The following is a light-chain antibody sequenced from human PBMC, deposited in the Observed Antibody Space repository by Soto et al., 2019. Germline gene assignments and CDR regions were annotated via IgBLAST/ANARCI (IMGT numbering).Light chain of an antibody. CDR3: QTWGTGIRV. CDR2: INSDGSL. Sequence: QPVLTQSPSASASLGASVKFICTLSSGHSSYAIAWHQQQPEKGPRYLMKINSDGSLSKGDGIPDRFSGSSSGAERYLTISSLQSEDEADYYCQTWGTGIRVFGTGTKLTVL. J-gene: IGLJ1*01. V-gene: IGLV4-69*01. CDR1: SGHSSYA.